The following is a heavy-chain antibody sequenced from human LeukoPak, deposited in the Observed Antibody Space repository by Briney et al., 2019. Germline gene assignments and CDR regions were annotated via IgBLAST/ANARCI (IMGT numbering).Heavy chain of an antibody. J-gene: IGHJ4*02. CDR1: GFTFSSYE. D-gene: IGHD4-23*01. CDR3: AREGNYYFDY. Sequence: PGGALRLSCAASGFTFSSYEMHGVRQAPGKGLEGVSYISGSGNTIYYADSVKGRFTISRDNAKNSLILQMNSLRAEDTAVYYCAREGNYYFDYWGQGTLVTVSS. CDR2: ISGSGNTI. V-gene: IGHV3-48*03.